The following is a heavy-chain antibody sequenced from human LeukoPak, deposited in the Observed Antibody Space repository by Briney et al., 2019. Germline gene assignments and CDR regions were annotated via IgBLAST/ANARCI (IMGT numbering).Heavy chain of an antibody. CDR2: ISGSGVST. J-gene: IGHJ4*02. CDR3: AKWSYSSTWYGGFFDS. CDR1: GFSLSSYA. Sequence: GGSLRLSCAASGFSLSSYAMSWVRQAPGKGLEWVSVISGSGVSTYYADSVKGRFTISRDNSKNTLYLQMNSLRAEDTAVYYCAKWSYSSTWYGGFFDSWGQGTLVTVSS. D-gene: IGHD6-13*01. V-gene: IGHV3-23*01.